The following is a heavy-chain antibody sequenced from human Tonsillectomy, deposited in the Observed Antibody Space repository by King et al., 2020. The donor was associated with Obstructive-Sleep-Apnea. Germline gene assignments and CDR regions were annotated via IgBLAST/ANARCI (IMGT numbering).Heavy chain of an antibody. J-gene: IGHJ4*02. CDR2: ISWNSGSI. CDR3: AKGASYYDSSGYYTSIDY. D-gene: IGHD3-22*01. CDR1: GFTFDDYA. Sequence: VQLVESGGGLVQPGRSLRLSCAASGFTFDDYAMHWVRQAPGKGLEWVSGISWNSGSIGYADSVKGRFTISRDNAKNSLYLQMNSLRAEETALYYCAKGASYYDSSGYYTSIDYWGQGTLVTVSS. V-gene: IGHV3-9*01.